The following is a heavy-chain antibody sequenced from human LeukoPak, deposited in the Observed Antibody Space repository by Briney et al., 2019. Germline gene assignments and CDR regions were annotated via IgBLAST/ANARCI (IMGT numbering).Heavy chain of an antibody. D-gene: IGHD2-15*01. CDR2: IWYDGSNK. CDR3: ARDDCSGGSCYWGYYYYYGMDV. V-gene: IGHV3-33*01. Sequence: GRSLRLSCAASGFTFSSYGMHWVRQAPGKGLEWVAVIWYDGSNKYYADSVKGRFTISRDNSKNTLYLQMNSLRAEDTAVYYCARDDCSGGSCYWGYYYYYGMDVWSQGTTVTVSS. J-gene: IGHJ6*02. CDR1: GFTFSSYG.